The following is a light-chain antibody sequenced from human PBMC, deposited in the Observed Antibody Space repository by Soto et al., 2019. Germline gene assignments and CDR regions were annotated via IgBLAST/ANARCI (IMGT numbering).Light chain of an antibody. V-gene: IGKV1-9*01. Sequence: DIQLTQSPSFLSASVGDTVTITCRASLDIRGYLAWYQQKPGKVPRLLIYSASTLQGGVPSRFSGSGSGTEFTLTISSLQPEDLASYYCQQLDRYPITFGGGTKVEIK. CDR1: LDIRGY. CDR3: QQLDRYPIT. J-gene: IGKJ4*01. CDR2: SAS.